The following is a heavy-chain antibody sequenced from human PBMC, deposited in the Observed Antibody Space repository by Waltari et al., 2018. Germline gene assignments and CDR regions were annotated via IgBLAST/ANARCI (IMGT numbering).Heavy chain of an antibody. J-gene: IGHJ4*02. CDR1: GYNFLGYY. CDR3: ARDLGSDYGNRDY. V-gene: IGHV1-2*06. CDR2: INPNSGDT. D-gene: IGHD4-17*01. Sequence: QVHLVQSGAEVKKPGASVNVSCKASGYNFLGYYRKWVRRAPGQGREWMGRINPNSGDTNYAQKFQGRVTLTRDTSINTAYMELSSLKSDDTAVYYCARDLGSDYGNRDYWGQGTLVTVPS.